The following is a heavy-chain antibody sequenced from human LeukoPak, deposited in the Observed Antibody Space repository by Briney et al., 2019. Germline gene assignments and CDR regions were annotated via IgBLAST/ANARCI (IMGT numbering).Heavy chain of an antibody. CDR2: IKYDGSEK. V-gene: IGHV3-7*01. CDR3: ARDHQVRSRWFDP. CDR1: GFTFSSYS. J-gene: IGHJ5*02. Sequence: PGGSLRLSCAASGFTFSSYSMNWVRQAPGKGPEWLANIKYDGSEKFYADSVKGRFTISRDNAKNSLYLEMNNLRAEDTAVYFCARDHQVRSRWFDPWGQGTLVTVSS.